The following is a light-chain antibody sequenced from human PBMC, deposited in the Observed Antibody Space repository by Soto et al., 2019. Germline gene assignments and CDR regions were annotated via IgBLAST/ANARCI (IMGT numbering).Light chain of an antibody. Sequence: EIVMTQSPATLSVSPGERATLSCRASQSVSRNLAWYQQKPGQAPRLLIYGASNRATGVPARFSGSGSGTEFTLTINSLQSEDFAVYYCQQYNNWPQTFGQGTKVEIK. J-gene: IGKJ1*01. CDR1: QSVSRN. V-gene: IGKV3-15*01. CDR2: GAS. CDR3: QQYNNWPQT.